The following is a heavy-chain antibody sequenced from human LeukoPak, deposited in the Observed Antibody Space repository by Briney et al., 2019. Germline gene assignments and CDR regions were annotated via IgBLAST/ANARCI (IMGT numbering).Heavy chain of an antibody. V-gene: IGHV1-2*02. Sequence: ASVKVSCKASGYTFTGYYMHWVRQAPGQGLEWMGWINPNSGGTNYAQNFRGRVTMTRDTSISTAYMELSSLRSDDTAVHYCARDRDRAAADTWFDPWGQGTLVTVSS. CDR1: GYTFTGYY. J-gene: IGHJ5*02. CDR3: ARDRDRAAADTWFDP. CDR2: INPNSGGT. D-gene: IGHD6-13*01.